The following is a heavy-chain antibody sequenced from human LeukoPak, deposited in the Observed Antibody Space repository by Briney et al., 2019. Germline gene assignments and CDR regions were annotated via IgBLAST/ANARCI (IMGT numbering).Heavy chain of an antibody. CDR2: ISYDGSNK. V-gene: IGHV3-30*18. CDR3: AKDSSSWYGGVFDY. D-gene: IGHD6-13*01. CDR1: GFTFSSYA. J-gene: IGHJ4*02. Sequence: GGSLRLSCAASGFTFSSYAMSWVRQAPGKGLEWVAVISYDGSNKYYADSVKGRFTISRDNSKNTLYLQMNSLRAEDTAVYYCAKDSSSWYGGVFDYWGQGTLVTVSS.